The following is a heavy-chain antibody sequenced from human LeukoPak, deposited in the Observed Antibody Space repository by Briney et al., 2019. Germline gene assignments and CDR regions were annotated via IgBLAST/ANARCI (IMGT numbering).Heavy chain of an antibody. CDR1: GACISSYY. J-gene: IGHJ6*02. V-gene: IGHV4-59*01. CDR2: IYYSGST. Sequence: SETLSLTCTVSGACISSYYWSWIRQPPGKGLEWIGYIYYSGSTNCNPSLKSRVTTSVDTSKNQFSLKLSSVPAADTAGYYCARSYYYGMDVWGQGTTVTVSS. CDR3: ARSYYYGMDV.